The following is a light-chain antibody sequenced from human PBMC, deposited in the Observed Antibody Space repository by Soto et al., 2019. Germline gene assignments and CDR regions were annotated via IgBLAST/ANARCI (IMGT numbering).Light chain of an antibody. CDR2: DNN. CDR3: ATWDSSLSVHV. Sequence: QSVLTQPPSVSAAPGQKVTISCSGTSSNIGNNYVSWYQQLPGTAPKLLIYDNNKRPSGIPDRFSGSKSGTSATLGITGLQTGDEADYYCATWDSSLSVHVFATGTMLTVL. CDR1: SSNIGNNY. V-gene: IGLV1-51*01. J-gene: IGLJ1*01.